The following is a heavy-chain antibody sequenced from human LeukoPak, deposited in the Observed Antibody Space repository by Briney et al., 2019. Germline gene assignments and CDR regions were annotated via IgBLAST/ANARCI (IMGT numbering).Heavy chain of an antibody. D-gene: IGHD3-10*01. CDR3: AKGSEYYYGSGSYYPRSYFDY. CDR1: GFTFSSYA. CDR2: ISGSGGST. V-gene: IGHV3-23*01. Sequence: GGSLRLSCAASGFTFSSYAMSWVRQAPGKGLEWVSAISGSGGSTYYADSVKGRFTISRDNSKNTLYLQMNSLRAEDTAVYYCAKGSEYYYGSGSYYPRSYFDYWGQGTLVTVSP. J-gene: IGHJ4*02.